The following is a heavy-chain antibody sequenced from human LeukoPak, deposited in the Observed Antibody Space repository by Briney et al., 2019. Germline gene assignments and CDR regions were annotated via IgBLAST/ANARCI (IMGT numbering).Heavy chain of an antibody. J-gene: IGHJ4*02. CDR3: ARGPSIRRYYDSSGYPRAIFDY. Sequence: GASVKVSCKASGYTFTGYYMHWVRQAPGQGLEWMGWINPNSGGTNYAQKFQGRVTMTRDTSISTAYMELSRLRSDDTAVYYCARGPSIRRYYDSSGYPRAIFDYWGQGTLVTVSS. V-gene: IGHV1-2*02. CDR2: INPNSGGT. D-gene: IGHD3-22*01. CDR1: GYTFTGYY.